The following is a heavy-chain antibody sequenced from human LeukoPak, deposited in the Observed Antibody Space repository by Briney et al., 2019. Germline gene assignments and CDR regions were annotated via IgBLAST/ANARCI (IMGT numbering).Heavy chain of an antibody. CDR2: IYHSGST. CDR3: ARSSGYMSY. J-gene: IGHJ4*02. D-gene: IGHD3-22*01. V-gene: IGHV4-38-2*02. CDR1: HYSISSNYY. Sequence: SETLSLTCTVSHYSISSNYYWGWIRQPPGEGLEWIGSIYHSGSTYYNPSLKSRVTISVDTSKNQFSLKLTSVTAADTAVYYCARSSGYMSYWGQGTLVNVSS.